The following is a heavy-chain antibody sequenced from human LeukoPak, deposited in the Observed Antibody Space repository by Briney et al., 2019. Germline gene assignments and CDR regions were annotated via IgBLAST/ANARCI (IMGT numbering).Heavy chain of an antibody. CDR3: ARVIYSGWEGELSD. J-gene: IGHJ4*02. CDR2: INSDGSTT. V-gene: IGHV3-74*01. CDR1: GFSFGTYA. D-gene: IGHD6-19*01. Sequence: GGSLRLSCAASGFSFGTYAMHWARQAPGKGLVWVSRINSDGSTTSYADSVMGRFTISRDNAKNTLYLQMNSLRAEDTAVYYCARVIYSGWEGELSDWGQGTLVTVSS.